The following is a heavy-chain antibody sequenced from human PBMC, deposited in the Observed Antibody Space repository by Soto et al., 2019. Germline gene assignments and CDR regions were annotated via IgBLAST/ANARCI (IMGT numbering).Heavy chain of an antibody. J-gene: IGHJ4*02. V-gene: IGHV4-38-2*01. CDR2: IYHSGST. CDR3: ARALGWGYYDSSGYYFDY. Sequence: SETLSLTCAVSGYSISSGYYWGWIRQPPGKGLEWIGSIYHSGSTYYNPSLKSRVTISVDTSKNQFSLKLSSVTAADTAVYYCARALGWGYYDSSGYYFDYWGQGTLVT. CDR1: GYSISSGYY. D-gene: IGHD3-22*01.